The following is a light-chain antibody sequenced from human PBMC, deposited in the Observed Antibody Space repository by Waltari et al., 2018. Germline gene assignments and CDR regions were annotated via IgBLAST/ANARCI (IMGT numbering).Light chain of an antibody. CDR1: QSVGSN. J-gene: IGKJ2*01. Sequence: EIVITQSPATLSVSPGERATLSCRASQSVGSNLSWYQQKPGQAPRLRFYGAYTRATGIAARFMGSGAGTEFTLNISSLQSEDFAVYYCQQYNKWPLTFGQGTKLEIK. CDR2: GAY. CDR3: QQYNKWPLT. V-gene: IGKV3D-15*01.